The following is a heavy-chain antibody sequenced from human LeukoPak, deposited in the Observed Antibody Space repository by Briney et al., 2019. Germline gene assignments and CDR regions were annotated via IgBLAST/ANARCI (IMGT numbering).Heavy chain of an antibody. CDR1: GFTFDDYG. J-gene: IGHJ3*02. Sequence: AGGSLRLSCAASGFTFDDYGMSWVRQAPGKGLEWVSGINWNGGSTGYADSVKGRFTISRDNAKNSLYLQMNSLRAEDTALYYCARAKNWKLLVGAFDIWGQGTMVTVSS. D-gene: IGHD1-1*01. CDR3: ARAKNWKLLVGAFDI. CDR2: INWNGGST. V-gene: IGHV3-20*04.